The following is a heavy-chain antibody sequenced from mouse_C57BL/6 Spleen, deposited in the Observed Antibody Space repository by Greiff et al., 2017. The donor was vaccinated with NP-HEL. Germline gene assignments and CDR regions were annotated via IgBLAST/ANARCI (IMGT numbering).Heavy chain of an antibody. CDR1: GFDIKDDY. CDR3: TTLDDSSSYGDAMDY. Sequence: VQLQQSGAELVRPGASVKLSCTASGFDIKDDYMHWVKQRPEQGLEWIGWIDPENGDTDYASKFQGKATITADTSSNTAYLPLSSLTSKDTAVYYCTTLDDSSSYGDAMDYWGQGTSVTVAS. D-gene: IGHD1-1*01. CDR2: IDPENGDT. V-gene: IGHV14-4*01. J-gene: IGHJ4*01.